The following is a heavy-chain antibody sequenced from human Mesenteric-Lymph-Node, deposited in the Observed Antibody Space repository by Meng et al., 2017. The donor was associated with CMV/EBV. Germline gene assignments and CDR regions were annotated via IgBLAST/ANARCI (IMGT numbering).Heavy chain of an antibody. V-gene: IGHV4-34*01. CDR3: ARGSSYDILTGYFDY. J-gene: IGHJ4*02. D-gene: IGHD3-9*01. Sequence: QRQLHQWGAGLLKPSETLYVTCAVYGGSFSGYYWNWIRQSPEKGLEWIGEINHSGSTTYNPSFTSRIIISVDTSTNQISLNMSSVTAADTAVYYCARGSSYDILTGYFDYWGQGALVTVSS. CDR2: INHSGST. CDR1: GGSFSGYY.